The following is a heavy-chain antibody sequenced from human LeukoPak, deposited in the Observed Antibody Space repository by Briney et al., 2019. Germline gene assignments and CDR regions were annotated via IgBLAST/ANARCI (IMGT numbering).Heavy chain of an antibody. J-gene: IGHJ4*02. D-gene: IGHD3-3*01. CDR1: GFTISSYW. CDR3: ARVSDFWSGRNVLEYYFDY. CDR2: ISGSGGST. Sequence: GGSLRLSCTASGFTISSYWMNWVRQAPGKGLEWVSAISGSGGSTYYADSVKGRFTISRDNSKNTLYLQMNSLRAEDTAVYYCARVSDFWSGRNVLEYYFDYWGQGTLVTVSS. V-gene: IGHV3-23*01.